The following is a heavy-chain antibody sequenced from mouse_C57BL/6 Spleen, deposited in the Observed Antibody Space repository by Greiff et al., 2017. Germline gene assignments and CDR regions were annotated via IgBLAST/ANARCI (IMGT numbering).Heavy chain of an antibody. V-gene: IGHV1-61*01. CDR2: IYPSDSET. D-gene: IGHD1-1*01. CDR1: GYTFTSYW. CDR3: AINYGVRSFAY. Sequence: QVQLQQPGAELVRPGSSVKLSCKASGYTFTSYWMDWVKQRPGQGLEWIGNIYPSDSETHYNQKFKDKATLTVDKSSSTAYMQLSSLTSEDSAVYYCAINYGVRSFAYWGQGTLVTVSA. J-gene: IGHJ3*01.